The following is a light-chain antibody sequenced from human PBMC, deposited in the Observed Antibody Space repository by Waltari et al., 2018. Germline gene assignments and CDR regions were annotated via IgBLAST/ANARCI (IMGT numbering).Light chain of an antibody. CDR2: YAS. CDR1: QSISTY. J-gene: IGKJ1*01. Sequence: EIVLTQSPDTLSLSPGERATLSCRASQSISTYLAWHQQKPGQAPRLLIYYASNRAPGIPARFSGSGSGTDFTLTISSLETEDFAVYYCQHRSNWPVTFGQGTKVEIK. CDR3: QHRSNWPVT. V-gene: IGKV3-11*01.